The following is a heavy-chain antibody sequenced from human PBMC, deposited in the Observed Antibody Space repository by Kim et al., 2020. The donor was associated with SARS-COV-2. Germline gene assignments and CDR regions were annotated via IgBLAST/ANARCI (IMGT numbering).Heavy chain of an antibody. D-gene: IGHD1-7*01. CDR1: GGSISSSNW. CDR3: ARGRVELYNWFDP. Sequence: SETLSLTCAVSGGSISSSNWWSWVRQPPGKGLEWIGEIYHSGSTNYNPSLKSRVTISVDKSKNQFSLKLSSVTAADTAVYYCARGRVELYNWFDPWGQGTLVTVSS. J-gene: IGHJ5*02. V-gene: IGHV4-4*02. CDR2: IYHSGST.